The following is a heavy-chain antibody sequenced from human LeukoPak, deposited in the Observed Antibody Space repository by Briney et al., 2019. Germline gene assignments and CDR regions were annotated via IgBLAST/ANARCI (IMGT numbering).Heavy chain of an antibody. D-gene: IGHD5-24*01. CDR3: AGRDGYNSRDY. V-gene: IGHV1-69*13. CDR2: IIHIFGTA. J-gene: IGHJ4*02. Sequence: GASVKVSCKASGGTFSSYAISWVRQDPGQGLEWMGGIIHIFGTANYAQKFQGRVTITADESTSTAYMELSSLRSEDTAVYYGAGRDGYNSRDYWGQGTLVTVSS. CDR1: GGTFSSYA.